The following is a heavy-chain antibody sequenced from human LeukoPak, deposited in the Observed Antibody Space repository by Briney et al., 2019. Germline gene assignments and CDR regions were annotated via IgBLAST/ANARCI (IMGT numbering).Heavy chain of an antibody. Sequence: SETLSLTCTVSGGSISSYYWSWIRQPPGKGLEWIGYIYYSGSTNYNPSLKSRVTISVDTSKNQFSLKLSSVTAADTAVYYCARHGNTVTNYFDYRGQGTLVTVSS. D-gene: IGHD4-17*01. J-gene: IGHJ4*02. CDR2: IYYSGST. V-gene: IGHV4-59*08. CDR3: ARHGNTVTNYFDY. CDR1: GGSISSYY.